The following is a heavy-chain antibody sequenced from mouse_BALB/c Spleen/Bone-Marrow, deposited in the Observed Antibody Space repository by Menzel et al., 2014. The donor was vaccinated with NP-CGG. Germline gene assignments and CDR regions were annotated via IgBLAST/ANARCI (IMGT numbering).Heavy chain of an antibody. V-gene: IGHV14-3*02. J-gene: IGHJ2*01. CDR3: ALYYDYDVGY. CDR2: IDPANGNT. CDR1: GFNIKDTY. Sequence: EVQLQQSGVELVKPGASVKLSCTASGFNIKDTYMHWVKQRPEQGLEWIGRIDPANGNTKYDPKFQGKATITADTSSNAAYLQLSSLTSEDTAVYYCALYYDYDVGYWGQGTTLTVSS. D-gene: IGHD2-4*01.